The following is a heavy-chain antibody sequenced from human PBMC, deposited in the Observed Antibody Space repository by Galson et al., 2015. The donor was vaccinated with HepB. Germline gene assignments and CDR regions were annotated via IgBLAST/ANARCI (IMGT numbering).Heavy chain of an antibody. CDR3: ARATLTWFDP. CDR2: ISGSGSTTI. J-gene: IGHJ5*02. Sequence: SLRLSCAASGFTFTDYSMSWIRQAPGKGLEWVSYISGSGSTTILYANSVKGRFTISRDNAKNSVYLQMSSLRAEDTAVYYCARATLTWFDPWGQGTLVTVSS. D-gene: IGHD2/OR15-2a*01. CDR1: GFTFTDYS. V-gene: IGHV3-11*01.